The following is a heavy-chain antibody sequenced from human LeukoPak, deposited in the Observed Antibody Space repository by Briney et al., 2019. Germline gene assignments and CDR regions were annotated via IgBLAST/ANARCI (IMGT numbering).Heavy chain of an antibody. CDR3: AKDKVLRYFDWLFDLDY. Sequence: GGSLRLSCAAPGITFSNYNMNWVRQAPGKGLEWISAITSSSSYTFYADSVKGRFTISRDNAQNSLYLQMNSLRAEDTAEYYCAKDKVLRYFDWLFDLDYWGQGTLVTVSS. V-gene: IGHV3-21*01. CDR2: ITSSSSYT. J-gene: IGHJ4*02. D-gene: IGHD3-9*01. CDR1: GITFSNYN.